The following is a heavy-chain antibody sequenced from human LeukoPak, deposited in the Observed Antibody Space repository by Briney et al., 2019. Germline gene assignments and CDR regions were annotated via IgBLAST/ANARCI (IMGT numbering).Heavy chain of an antibody. CDR3: ARDRVELMENSGYERYFDY. CDR1: GYTFTSYY. V-gene: IGHV1-46*01. CDR2: INPSGGST. D-gene: IGHD5-12*01. Sequence: ASVKVSCKASGYTFTSYYMHWVRRAPGQGLEWMGIINPSGGSTSYAQKFQGRVTMTRDTSTSTVYMELSSLRSEDTAVYYCARDRVELMENSGYERYFDYWGQGTLVTVSS. J-gene: IGHJ4*02.